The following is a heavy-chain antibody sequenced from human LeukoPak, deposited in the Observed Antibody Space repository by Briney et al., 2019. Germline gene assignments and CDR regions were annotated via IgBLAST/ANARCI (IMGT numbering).Heavy chain of an antibody. D-gene: IGHD1-26*01. Sequence: ASVKVSCKASGYTLSSYGITWVRQAPGQGLEWMAWIRSNNGHTNRAQKFQGRVTMTTDTSTTTAYMELRSLRSDDTAVYYCARLYTGRYSDGFDIWGQGTLVTASA. CDR2: IRSNNGHT. V-gene: IGHV1-18*01. CDR1: GYTLSSYG. J-gene: IGHJ3*02. CDR3: ARLYTGRYSDGFDI.